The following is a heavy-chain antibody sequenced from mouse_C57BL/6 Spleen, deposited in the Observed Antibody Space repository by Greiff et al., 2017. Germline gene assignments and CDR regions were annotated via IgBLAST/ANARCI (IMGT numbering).Heavy chain of an antibody. V-gene: IGHV1-7*01. D-gene: IGHD2-4*01. CDR2: INPSSGYT. CDR3: AGWACYDYESFDY. J-gene: IGHJ2*01. CDR1: GYTFTSYW. Sequence: VQLQQSGAELAKPGASVKLSCKASGYTFTSYWMHWVKQRPGQGLEWIGYINPSSGYTKYNQKFKDKATLTADKSSSTADMQLSSLTSEDSAVYYCAGWACYDYESFDYWGQGTTLTVSS.